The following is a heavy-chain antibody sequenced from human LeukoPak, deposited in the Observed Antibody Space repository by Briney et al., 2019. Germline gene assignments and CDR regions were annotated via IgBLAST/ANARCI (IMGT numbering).Heavy chain of an antibody. D-gene: IGHD2-2*01. J-gene: IGHJ5*02. CDR3: ARENLYCSSTSCYENWFDP. V-gene: IGHV4-30-2*01. CDR1: GGSISSGGYS. CDR2: IYHSGST. Sequence: SETLSLTCAVSGGSISSGGYSWSWIRQPPGKGLEWIGYIYHSGSTYYNPSLKSRVTISVDRSKNQFSLKLSSVAAADTAVYYCARENLYCSSTSCYENWFDPWGQGTLVTVSS.